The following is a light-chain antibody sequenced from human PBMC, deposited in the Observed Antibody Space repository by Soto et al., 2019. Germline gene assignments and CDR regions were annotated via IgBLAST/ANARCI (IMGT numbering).Light chain of an antibody. CDR1: QSVSSSY. J-gene: IGKJ1*01. CDR2: GAS. CDR3: QQYGSSPRT. Sequence: ELVCVQHPATHSLSPGDMATLSSRASQSVSSSYLAWYQQKPGQAPRLLIYGASSRATGIPDRFSGSGSGTDFTLTISRLEPEDFAVYYCQQYGSSPRTFGQGTKVDIK. V-gene: IGKV3-20*01.